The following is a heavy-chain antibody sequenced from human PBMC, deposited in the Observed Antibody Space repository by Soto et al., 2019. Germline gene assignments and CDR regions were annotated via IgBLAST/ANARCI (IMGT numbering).Heavy chain of an antibody. V-gene: IGHV4-31*03. CDR1: GGSISSGGYY. D-gene: IGHD3-10*01. CDR3: ARGRGWFGEILRWFGP. CDR2: IYYSGST. J-gene: IGHJ5*02. Sequence: QVQLQESGPGLVKPSQTLSLTCTVSGGSISSGGYYWSWIRQHPGKGLEWIGYIYYSGSTYYNPSLKSRVTITVDTSKNQVTQNVSSETAADTAVYYCARGRGWFGEILRWFGPWGQGTLVTVSS.